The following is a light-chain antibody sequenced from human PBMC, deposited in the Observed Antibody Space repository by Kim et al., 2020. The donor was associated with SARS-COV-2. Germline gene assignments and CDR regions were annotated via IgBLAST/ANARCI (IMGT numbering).Light chain of an antibody. CDR3: QQYNSYPYT. J-gene: IGKJ2*01. CDR2: DAS. Sequence: DMQMTQSPSTLSASVGDRVTITCRASQSISSWLAWYQQKPGKAPKLLIYDASSLESGVPSRFSGSGSGTEFTLTISSLQPDDFATYYCQQYNSYPYTFGPGTKLAI. CDR1: QSISSW. V-gene: IGKV1-5*01.